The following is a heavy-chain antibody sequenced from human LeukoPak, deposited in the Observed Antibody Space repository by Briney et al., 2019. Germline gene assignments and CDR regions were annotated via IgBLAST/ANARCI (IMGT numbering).Heavy chain of an antibody. CDR3: ASPAEGYCNGGSCYYFDY. V-gene: IGHV3-48*03. Sequence: GGSLRLSCAASGFTFSSYEMNWVRQAPGKGLEWVSYISSSGSTMYYADSVKGRFTISRDNAKSSLYLQMNSLRAEDTAVYYCASPAEGYCNGGSCYYFDYWGQGTLVTVSS. CDR1: GFTFSSYE. J-gene: IGHJ4*02. CDR2: ISSSGSTM. D-gene: IGHD2-15*01.